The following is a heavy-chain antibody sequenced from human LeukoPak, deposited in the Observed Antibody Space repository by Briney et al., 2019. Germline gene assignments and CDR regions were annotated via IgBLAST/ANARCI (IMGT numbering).Heavy chain of an antibody. D-gene: IGHD2-21*02. Sequence: SETLSLTCAVSGYSISSGYYWGWIRQPPGKGLEWIGEINHSGSTNYNPSLKSRVTISVDTSKNQFSLKLSSVTAADTAVYYCARGGYCGGDCYSYIDYWGQGTLVTVSS. J-gene: IGHJ4*02. CDR2: INHSGST. V-gene: IGHV4-38-2*01. CDR1: GYSISSGYY. CDR3: ARGGYCGGDCYSYIDY.